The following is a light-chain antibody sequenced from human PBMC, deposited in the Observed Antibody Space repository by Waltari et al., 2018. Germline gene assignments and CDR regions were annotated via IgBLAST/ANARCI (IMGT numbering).Light chain of an antibody. CDR3: QQYYSSPAT. CDR2: WAS. CDR1: PSLLYGSNNKNY. V-gene: IGKV4-1*01. Sequence: DIVMSQSPDSLALSLGDRATIPSNSRPSLLYGSNNKNYLAWYQQKSGQPPKLLISWASTRESGVPDRFSGSGSGTDFTLTISSLQAEDVAAYYCQQYYSSPATFGQGTKVEIK. J-gene: IGKJ2*01.